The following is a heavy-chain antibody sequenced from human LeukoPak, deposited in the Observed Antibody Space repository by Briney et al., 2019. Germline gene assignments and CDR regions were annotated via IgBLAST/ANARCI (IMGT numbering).Heavy chain of an antibody. CDR3: ASSTMVRGVNDY. J-gene: IGHJ4*02. V-gene: IGHV1-8*01. Sequence: GASVKVSCKAPGYTFTSYDINWVRQATGQGLEWMGWMNPNSGNTGYAQKFQGRVTMTRNTSISTAYMELSSLRSEDTAVYYCASSTMVRGVNDYWGQGTLVTVSS. CDR1: GYTFTSYD. D-gene: IGHD3-10*01. CDR2: MNPNSGNT.